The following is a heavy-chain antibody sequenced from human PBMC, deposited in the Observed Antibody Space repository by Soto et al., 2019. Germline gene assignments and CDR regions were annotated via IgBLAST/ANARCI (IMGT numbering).Heavy chain of an antibody. D-gene: IGHD3-3*01. Sequence: QVQLQESGPGLVKPSQTLSLTCTVSGGSITSDNYYWTWIRQHPGKGLEWIGYIYYSGSTYYNPSLKRRFTISVDTSKNQFSLKLTSVTAADTAVYYCARDQSLDIWSGSWFDPWGRGTLVTVSS. V-gene: IGHV4-31*03. CDR3: ARDQSLDIWSGSWFDP. J-gene: IGHJ5*02. CDR2: IYYSGST. CDR1: GGSITSDNYY.